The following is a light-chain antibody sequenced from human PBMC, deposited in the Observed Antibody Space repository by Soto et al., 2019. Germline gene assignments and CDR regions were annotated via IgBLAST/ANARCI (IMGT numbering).Light chain of an antibody. V-gene: IGKV3-15*01. CDR3: QPYNNWPLT. CDR2: GAS. J-gene: IGKJ4*01. CDR1: QSVSSD. Sequence: EIVMTQSPPTLSVSPGERATLSCRASQSVSSDLAWYHHKPGQAPRLLIYGASTRATGVPARFSGSRSGPEFTLAINSLQSEDFAIYYCQPYNNWPLTFGGGTKVEIK.